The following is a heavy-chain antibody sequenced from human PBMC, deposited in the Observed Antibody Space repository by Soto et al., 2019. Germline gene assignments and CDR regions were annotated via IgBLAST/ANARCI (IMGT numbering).Heavy chain of an antibody. CDR1: GGSFSGYY. V-gene: IGHV4-34*01. D-gene: IGHD3-10*01. CDR3: ARYFGYGSGSYYRFNWFDP. J-gene: IGHJ5*02. CDR2: INHSRST. Sequence: PSETLSLTRAVYGGSFSGYYRSWLRQPPGKGLEWIGEINHSRSTNYNPSLKSRVTRSVDTSKNQFSLKLSSVTAADTAVYYCARYFGYGSGSYYRFNWFDPWGQGTLVTVS.